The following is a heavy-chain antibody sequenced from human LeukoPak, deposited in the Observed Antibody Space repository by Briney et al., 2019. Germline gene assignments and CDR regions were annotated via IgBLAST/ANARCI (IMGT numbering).Heavy chain of an antibody. CDR2: IIPIFGTA. CDR1: GGTFSSYA. CDR3: ASLPGYYDSSGYSHYYFDY. V-gene: IGHV1-69*13. J-gene: IGHJ4*02. D-gene: IGHD3-22*01. Sequence: AASVKVSCKASGGTFSSYAISWVRQAPGQGLEWMGGIIPIFGTANYAQKFQGRVTITADESTSTAYMELSSLRSEDTAVYYCASLPGYYDSSGYSHYYFDYWGQGTLVTVSS.